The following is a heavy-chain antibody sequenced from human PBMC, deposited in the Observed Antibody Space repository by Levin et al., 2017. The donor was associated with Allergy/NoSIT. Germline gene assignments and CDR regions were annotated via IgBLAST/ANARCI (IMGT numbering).Heavy chain of an antibody. CDR2: ISYTGST. Sequence: PSETLSLTCTVSGGSMSRYSWSWIRQPPGKGLEWIGYISYTGSTNYNPSLKSRVTMSLDTSKNQFSLELTSVTAADTAVYYCARASACKAGTTGNKNFDYWGQGALVTVSS. CDR3: ARASACKAGTTGNKNFDY. J-gene: IGHJ4*02. D-gene: IGHD1-1*01. V-gene: IGHV4-59*01. CDR1: GGSMSRYS.